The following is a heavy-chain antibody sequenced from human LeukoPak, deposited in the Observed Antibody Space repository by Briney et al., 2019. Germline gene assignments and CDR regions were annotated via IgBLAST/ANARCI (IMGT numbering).Heavy chain of an antibody. CDR1: GFTFSSYS. CDR3: ASETDSSSFTYFDY. V-gene: IGHV3-21*01. J-gene: IGHJ4*02. CDR2: ISSSSSYI. D-gene: IGHD6-13*01. Sequence: GGSLRLSCAASGFTFSSYSMNWVRQAPRKGLEWVSSISSSSSYIYYADSVKGRFTISRDNAKNSLYLQMNSLRAEDTAVYYCASETDSSSFTYFDYWGQGTLVTVSS.